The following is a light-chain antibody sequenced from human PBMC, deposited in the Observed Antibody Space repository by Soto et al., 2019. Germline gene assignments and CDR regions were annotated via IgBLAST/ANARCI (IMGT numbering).Light chain of an antibody. CDR1: QSISNF. V-gene: IGKV1-39*01. CDR3: QQSYSPPYT. CDR2: AAS. Sequence: DIQMTQSPSSLSASVGDRVTITCRTSQSISNFLNWYQQRPGKAPKALIYAASSLHTGVPSRFSGGGSGTEFTLTISTLQPEDFATYFCQQSYSPPYTFGQGTKLEIK. J-gene: IGKJ2*01.